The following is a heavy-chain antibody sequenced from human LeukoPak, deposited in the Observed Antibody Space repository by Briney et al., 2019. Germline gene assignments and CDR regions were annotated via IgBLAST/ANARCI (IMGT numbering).Heavy chain of an antibody. CDR3: ARVGKSGWDFDH. CDR2: INEGGGLK. D-gene: IGHD6-19*01. J-gene: IGHJ4*02. Sequence: GGSLRLSCAASGFTFSAYWMTWVRQAPGKGLEWVAIINEGGGLKYYVDSVKGRFTISRDNTNNSLYLQVISLRVDDTAVYYCARVGKSGWDFDHWGQGTLVTVSS. CDR1: GFTFSAYW. V-gene: IGHV3-7*01.